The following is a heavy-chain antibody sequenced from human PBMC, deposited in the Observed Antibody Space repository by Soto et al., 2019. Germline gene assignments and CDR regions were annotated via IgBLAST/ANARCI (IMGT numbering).Heavy chain of an antibody. V-gene: IGHV1-46*01. CDR2: INPEGGRT. J-gene: IGHJ4*02. CDR3: ATRDPGHY. Sequence: QVQLVQSGAEVKKPGASLKVSCKASGYTFTTYYMHWVRQAPGQGLAWMGIINPEGGRTTYAQKFQVRVTMTRDTSTSTVYMELSSLRSEDTALYYCATRDPGHYWGKVTLVTVSS. CDR1: GYTFTTYY.